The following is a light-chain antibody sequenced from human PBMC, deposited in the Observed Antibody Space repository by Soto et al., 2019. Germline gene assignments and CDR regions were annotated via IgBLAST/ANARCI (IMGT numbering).Light chain of an antibody. Sequence: VVLTQSPLSLPVTLGQPASISCRSSQSLVYRDGNTYLNWFQQRPGQSPRRLIYKVSDRDYGVRDRFSGSGSGKDFILKISRVEAEDVGVYYCMQGTHWPPYILGQGTKLDIK. CDR3: MQGTHWPPYI. V-gene: IGKV2-30*01. J-gene: IGKJ2*01. CDR1: QSLVYRDGNTY. CDR2: KVS.